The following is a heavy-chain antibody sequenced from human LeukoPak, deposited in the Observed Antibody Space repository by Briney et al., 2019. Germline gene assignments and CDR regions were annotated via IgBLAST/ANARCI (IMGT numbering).Heavy chain of an antibody. CDR1: GYTFIDYY. CDR3: ARDTARITIFGVAKYMDV. J-gene: IGHJ6*03. D-gene: IGHD3-3*01. V-gene: IGHV1-2*02. Sequence: ASVKVSCKAPGYTFIDYYMHWVRQAPGQGLEWMGWINPNSGDTKYAQKFQGRVTMTRDTSISTAYMELSRLRSDDTAVYYCARDTARITIFGVAKYMDVWGKGTTVTVSS. CDR2: INPNSGDT.